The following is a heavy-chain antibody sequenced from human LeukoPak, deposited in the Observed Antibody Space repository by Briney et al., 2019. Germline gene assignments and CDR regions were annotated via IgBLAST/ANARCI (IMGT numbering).Heavy chain of an antibody. CDR1: GFTFSSYA. D-gene: IGHD2-15*01. V-gene: IGHV3-30*04. CDR3: ARPDRPGFGGGSCYVSVY. J-gene: IGHJ4*02. CDR2: ISYDGSNK. Sequence: GRPLRLSCAASGFTFSSYAMHWVRQAPGKGLEWVAVISYDGSNKYYADSVKGRFTISRDNSKNTLYLQMNSLRAEDTAVYYCARPDRPGFGGGSCYVSVYWGQGTLVTVSS.